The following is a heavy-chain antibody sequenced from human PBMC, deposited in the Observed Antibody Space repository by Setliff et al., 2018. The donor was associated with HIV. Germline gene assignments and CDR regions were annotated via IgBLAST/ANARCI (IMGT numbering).Heavy chain of an antibody. CDR2: IYWDDDK. V-gene: IGHV2-5*02. CDR1: VSSISTSGVG. D-gene: IGHD2-8*01. J-gene: IGHJ5*02. CDR3: ARRAVSRANWLDP. Sequence: SGPTLVNPTQTLTLTRTFSVSSISTSGVGVGWVRQPPGKALEWLALIYWDDDKTYSASLKSRLTVNKDTSKSQVVLTLINMDPVDTATYYCARRAVSRANWLDPWGPGILGTVAS.